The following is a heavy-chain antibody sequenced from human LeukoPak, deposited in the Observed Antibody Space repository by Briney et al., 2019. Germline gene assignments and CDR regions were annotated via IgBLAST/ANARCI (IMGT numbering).Heavy chain of an antibody. D-gene: IGHD3-22*01. CDR1: GSIFTSYW. CDR2: IYPGDSDT. J-gene: IGHJ3*02. CDR3: ARLWVGYYDSRAFDI. Sequence: RGASLQISCQGSGSIFTSYWSGWVRQLPGKGLEGMGIIYPGDSDTRYSPSFQGQVTISADQSISTAYLQWSSLKASDTAMYYCARLWVGYYDSRAFDIWGQGTMVTVSS. V-gene: IGHV5-51*01.